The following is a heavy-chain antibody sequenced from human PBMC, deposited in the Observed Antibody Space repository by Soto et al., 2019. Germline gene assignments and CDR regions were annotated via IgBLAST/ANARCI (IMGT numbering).Heavy chain of an antibody. CDR3: ARDGGDGVDYYYGMDV. Sequence: QVQLVESGGGVVQPGRSLRLSCAASGFTFSSYGMHWVRQAPGKGLEWVAVIWYDGSNKYYADSVKGRFTISRDNSKNTLYLQMNSLRAEDTAVYYCARDGGDGVDYYYGMDVWGQGTTVTVSS. J-gene: IGHJ6*02. D-gene: IGHD2-21*02. CDR1: GFTFSSYG. V-gene: IGHV3-33*01. CDR2: IWYDGSNK.